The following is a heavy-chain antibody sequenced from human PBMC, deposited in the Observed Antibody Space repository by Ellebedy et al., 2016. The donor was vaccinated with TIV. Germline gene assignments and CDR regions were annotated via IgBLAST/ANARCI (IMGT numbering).Heavy chain of an antibody. Sequence: MPGGSLRLSCTVSGGSITSGGYYWAWIRQPPGKGLEWVGNVYFIGSTNYNPSLKSRFTISVDTSKNQFSLKLTSVTAADTAVYYCVRHPTLGTLDYWGQGAQVTVAS. J-gene: IGHJ4*02. V-gene: IGHV4-39*01. CDR1: GGSITSGGYY. CDR2: VYFIGST. D-gene: IGHD3-16*01. CDR3: VRHPTLGTLDY.